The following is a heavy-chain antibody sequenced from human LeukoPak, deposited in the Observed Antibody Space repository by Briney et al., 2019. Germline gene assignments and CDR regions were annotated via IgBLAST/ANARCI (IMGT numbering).Heavy chain of an antibody. J-gene: IGHJ3*02. Sequence: GESLKISCKASGYSFTTYWIGWVRQMPGKGLEWMGLIYPGDSDIRYGPSFQGQVTISADKSISTAYLQWSSLKASDTAIYYCARQYCSGSRCYHDAFDIWGQGTMVTVSS. D-gene: IGHD2-15*01. CDR1: GYSFTTYW. CDR2: IYPGDSDI. CDR3: ARQYCSGSRCYHDAFDI. V-gene: IGHV5-51*01.